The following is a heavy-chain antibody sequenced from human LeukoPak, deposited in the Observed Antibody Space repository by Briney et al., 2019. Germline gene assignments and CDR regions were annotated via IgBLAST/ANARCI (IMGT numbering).Heavy chain of an antibody. D-gene: IGHD5-24*01. CDR3: ARHEVVEMAIDY. CDR1: GYSFTSYW. V-gene: IGHV5-10-1*01. Sequence: SGESLKISCKGSGYSFTSYWISWVRQMSGKGLEWMGRIDPSDSYTNYSPSFQGHVTISADKSISTAYLQWSSLKASDTAMYYCARHEVVEMAIDYWGQGTLVTVSS. CDR2: IDPSDSYT. J-gene: IGHJ4*02.